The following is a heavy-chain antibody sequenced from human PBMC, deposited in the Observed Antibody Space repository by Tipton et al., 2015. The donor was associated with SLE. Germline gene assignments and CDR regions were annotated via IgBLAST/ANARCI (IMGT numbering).Heavy chain of an antibody. CDR3: ARGGYNYGFYYYNMDV. D-gene: IGHD5-18*01. CDR1: GGSIGSYY. CDR2: IHYSGST. Sequence: TLSLTCTVSGGSIGSYYWSWIRQPPGKGLECIGNIHYSGSTNYNPSLKSRVTISVDTSKDQFSLKLSSVTAADTAVYYCARGGYNYGFYYYNMDVWGKGTTVTVSS. V-gene: IGHV4-59*01. J-gene: IGHJ6*03.